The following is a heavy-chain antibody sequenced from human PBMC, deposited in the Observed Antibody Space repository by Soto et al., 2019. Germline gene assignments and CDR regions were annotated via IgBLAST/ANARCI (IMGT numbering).Heavy chain of an antibody. Sequence: KVSCKASGYTFTSYYMHWVRQAPGQGLEWMVIINPSGGSTSYAQKFQGRVTMTRDTSTSTVYMELSSLRSEDTAVYYCAGSPPYYDFWSGYYTGTFDYWGQGXLVTVSS. V-gene: IGHV1-46*01. J-gene: IGHJ4*02. CDR1: GYTFTSYY. D-gene: IGHD3-3*01. CDR2: INPSGGST. CDR3: AGSPPYYDFWSGYYTGTFDY.